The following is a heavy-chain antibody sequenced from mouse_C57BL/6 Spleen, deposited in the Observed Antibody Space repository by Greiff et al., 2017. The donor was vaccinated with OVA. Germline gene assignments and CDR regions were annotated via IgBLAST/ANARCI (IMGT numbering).Heavy chain of an antibody. Sequence: QVQLQQPGTELVKPGASVKLSCKASGYTFTSYWMHWVKQRPGQGLEWIGNINPSNGGTTYNEKFKSKATLTVYKSSRTAYMQLSSLTSEDSAVYYCARDLAYYGSSYGVWFAYWGQGTLVTVSA. CDR3: ARDLAYYGSSYGVWFAY. D-gene: IGHD1-1*01. CDR2: INPSNGGT. CDR1: GYTFTSYW. J-gene: IGHJ3*01. V-gene: IGHV1-53*01.